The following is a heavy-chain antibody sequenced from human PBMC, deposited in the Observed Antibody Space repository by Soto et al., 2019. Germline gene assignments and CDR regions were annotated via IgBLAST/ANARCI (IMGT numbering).Heavy chain of an antibody. D-gene: IGHD6-13*01. CDR3: ARVLWSSSWYPFDY. V-gene: IGHV3-66*01. Sequence: GGSLRLSCAASGFTVSSNYMSWVRQAPGKGLEWVSVIYSGGSTYYADSVKGRFTISRDNSKNTLYLQMNSLRAEDTAVYYCARVLWSSSWYPFDYWGQGTLVTVSS. CDR1: GFTVSSNY. J-gene: IGHJ4*02. CDR2: IYSGGST.